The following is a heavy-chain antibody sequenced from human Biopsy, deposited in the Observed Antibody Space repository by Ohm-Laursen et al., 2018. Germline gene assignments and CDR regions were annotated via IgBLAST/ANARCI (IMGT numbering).Heavy chain of an antibody. Sequence: GASVKVSCKAPGGTFSNYGVNWVRQAPGQGLEWLGGNIPILGTGNYAQTFLGRVTITADSPTSTVDMELTSLTSDDTAVYFCAREAIGYQLPCDDWGQGTLVTVSS. V-gene: IGHV1-69*13. D-gene: IGHD2-2*01. J-gene: IGHJ4*02. CDR3: AREAIGYQLPCDD. CDR2: NIPILGTG. CDR1: GGTFSNYG.